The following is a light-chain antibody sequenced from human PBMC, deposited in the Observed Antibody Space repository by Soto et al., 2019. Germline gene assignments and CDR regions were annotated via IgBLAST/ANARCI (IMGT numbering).Light chain of an antibody. V-gene: IGKV1-39*01. Sequence: DMQMTQSPSSLSASVGDRVTITCRASQSISSYLNWYQQKPGIAPKLLIYAASSLQSGVPSRFSGSGSGTDFTLTISSLQPEDFATYYCQQSYSTPYTFGQGTKLEI. CDR1: QSISSY. CDR2: AAS. J-gene: IGKJ2*01. CDR3: QQSYSTPYT.